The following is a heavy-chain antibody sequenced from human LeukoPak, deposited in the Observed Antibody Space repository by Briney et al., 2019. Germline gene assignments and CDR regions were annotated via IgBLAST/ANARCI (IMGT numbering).Heavy chain of an antibody. D-gene: IGHD6-13*01. J-gene: IGHJ2*01. CDR1: GGSISSYY. CDR3: ARDRVEQLVWVRYFDL. Sequence: SETLSLTCTVSGGSISSYYWSWIRQPAGKGLEWIGRIYTSGSTNYNPSLKSRVTMSVDTSKNQFSLKLSSVTAADTAVYYCARDRVEQLVWVRYFDLWGRGTLVTVSS. CDR2: IYTSGST. V-gene: IGHV4-4*07.